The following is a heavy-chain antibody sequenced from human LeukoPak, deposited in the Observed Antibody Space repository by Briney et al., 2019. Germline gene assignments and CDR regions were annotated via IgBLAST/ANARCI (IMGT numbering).Heavy chain of an antibody. V-gene: IGHV4-39*07. J-gene: IGHJ5*02. CDR3: ARYSSLNPNWFDP. Sequence: SETLSLTCTVSGGSISSSNYYWGWIRQPPGKGLEWIGSIYYSGSTNYNPSLKSRVTISVDTSKNQFSLRLSSVTAADTAVYYCARYSSLNPNWFDPWGQGTLVTVSS. CDR1: GGSISSSNYY. CDR2: IYYSGST. D-gene: IGHD6-13*01.